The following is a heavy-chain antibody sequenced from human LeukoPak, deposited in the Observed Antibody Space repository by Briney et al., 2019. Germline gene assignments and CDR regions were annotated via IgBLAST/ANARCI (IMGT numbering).Heavy chain of an antibody. D-gene: IGHD5-12*01. V-gene: IGHV3-21*01. CDR2: ISSSSYI. CDR1: GFTFSGYT. J-gene: IGHJ4*02. CDR3: ARSGDYGGYDRSPIDY. Sequence: GGSLRLSCAASGFTFSGYTMNWVRQAPGKGLEWVSSISSSSYIYYADSVKGQFTISRDNAKKSLYLQMNSLRAEDTAVYYCARSGDYGGYDRSPIDYWGQGTLVTVSS.